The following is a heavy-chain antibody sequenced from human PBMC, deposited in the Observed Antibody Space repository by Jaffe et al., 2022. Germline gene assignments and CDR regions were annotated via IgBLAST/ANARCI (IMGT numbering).Heavy chain of an antibody. CDR2: IYTSGST. CDR3: AREMVGYCSGGSCYSYYYYYMDV. J-gene: IGHJ6*03. Sequence: QVQLQESGPGLVKPSQTLSLTCTVSGGSISSGSYYWSWIRQPAGKGLEWIGRIYTSGSTNYNPSLKSRVTISVDTSKNQFSLKLSSVTAADTAVYYCAREMVGYCSGGSCYSYYYYYMDVWGKGTTVTVSS. V-gene: IGHV4-61*02. D-gene: IGHD2-15*01. CDR1: GGSISSGSYY.